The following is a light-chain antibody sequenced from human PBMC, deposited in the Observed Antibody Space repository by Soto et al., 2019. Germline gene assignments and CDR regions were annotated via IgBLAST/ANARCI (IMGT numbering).Light chain of an antibody. V-gene: IGKV1D-12*01. CDR3: QQTDSFPLT. CDR1: QTISSW. Sequence: DIQMTQSPSSVSASVGDTVTITCRASQTISSWLAWYQQKPGIAPELLIYAASSLQSGVPSRFSGRGSGTHFTLTIASLQPEDFATYYCQQTDSFPLTFGGGTKVEI. J-gene: IGKJ4*01. CDR2: AAS.